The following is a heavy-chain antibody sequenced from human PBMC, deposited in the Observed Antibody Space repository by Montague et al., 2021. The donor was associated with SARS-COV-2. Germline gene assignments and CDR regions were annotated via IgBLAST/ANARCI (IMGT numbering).Heavy chain of an antibody. CDR3: ARSTVTNAPFGFSNKLRSRYNGMDV. D-gene: IGHD4-17*01. V-gene: IGHV4-34*01. J-gene: IGHJ6*02. CDR1: GGSFSGYY. CDR2: INHSGST. Sequence: SDTLSLTRAVYGGSFSGYYLNWIRQPPGKGLEWIGEINHSGSTNXNPSLKSRVTIAVDMSRNQFTLKVTSVTAADTAVFYCARSTVTNAPFGFSNKLRSRYNGMDVWGQGTTVTVSS.